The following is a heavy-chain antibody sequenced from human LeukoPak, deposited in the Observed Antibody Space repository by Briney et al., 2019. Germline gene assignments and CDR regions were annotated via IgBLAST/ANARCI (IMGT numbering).Heavy chain of an antibody. D-gene: IGHD4-17*01. CDR3: ARKVRSDKAYYFDY. V-gene: IGHV3-7*01. CDR1: GFTFDGYD. Sequence: PGRSLRLSCAASGFTFDGYDMHWVQQAPGKGLEWVANIRQDGSEKYYVDSVKGRFTISRDNAKNSLYLQMNSLRAEDTAVYYCARKVRSDKAYYFDYWGQGTLVTVSS. CDR2: IRQDGSEK. J-gene: IGHJ4*02.